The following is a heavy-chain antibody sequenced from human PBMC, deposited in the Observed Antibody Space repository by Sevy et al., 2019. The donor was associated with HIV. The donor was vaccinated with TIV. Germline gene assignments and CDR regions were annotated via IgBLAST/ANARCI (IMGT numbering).Heavy chain of an antibody. CDR3: AKDLAGATGGDAFDI. CDR1: GFTFSSYA. CDR2: ISGSGGST. D-gene: IGHD1-26*01. Sequence: GGSLRLSCAASGFTFSSYAMSWVRQAPGKGLEWVSAISGSGGSTYYADSMKGRFTISRDNSKNTLYLQMNSLRAEDTAVYYCAKDLAGATGGDAFDIWGQGTMVTVSS. V-gene: IGHV3-23*01. J-gene: IGHJ3*02.